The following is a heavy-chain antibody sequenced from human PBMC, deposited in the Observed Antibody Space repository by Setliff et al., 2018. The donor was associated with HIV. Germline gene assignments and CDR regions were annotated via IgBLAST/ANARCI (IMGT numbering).Heavy chain of an antibody. V-gene: IGHV5-51*01. CDR2: IYPGDSDA. J-gene: IGHJ1*01. D-gene: IGHD4-17*01. Sequence: PRGSLKISCKGSGYTFTNYWIGWVRQMPGKGLEWMGIIYPGDSDARYSPSFQGQVTISADKSISTAYLQWTSLKASDTATYYCARMGGRVDMTTATTFGYFQDWGQGTLVTISS. CDR1: GYTFTNYW. CDR3: ARMGGRVDMTTATTFGYFQD.